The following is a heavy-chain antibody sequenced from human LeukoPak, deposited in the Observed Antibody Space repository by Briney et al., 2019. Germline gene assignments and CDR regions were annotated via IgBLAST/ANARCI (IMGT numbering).Heavy chain of an antibody. CDR1: GFTFSTYW. D-gene: IGHD1-26*01. CDR2: IYSGGST. CDR3: ARDLPVGATDY. J-gene: IGHJ4*02. Sequence: GGSLRLSCAAAGFTFSTYWMHWVRQAPGKGLEWVSVIYSGGSTYYTDSVEGRFTISRDNSKNTVYLQMNSLRAEDTAVYYCARDLPVGATDYWGQGTLVTVSS. V-gene: IGHV3-53*01.